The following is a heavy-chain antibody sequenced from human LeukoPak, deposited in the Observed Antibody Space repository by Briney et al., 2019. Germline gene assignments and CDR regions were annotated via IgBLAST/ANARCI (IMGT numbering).Heavy chain of an antibody. J-gene: IGHJ4*02. V-gene: IGHV3-30-3*01. D-gene: IGHD4-11*01. CDR3: AKDAYSNPDY. CDR2: ISYDGSNK. Sequence: PGRSLRLSCAASGFTFSSYAMHWVRQAPGKGLEWVAVISYDGSNKYYADSVKGRFTISRDNSKNTLYLQMNSLRAEDTAVYYCAKDAYSNPDYWGQGTLVTVSS. CDR1: GFTFSSYA.